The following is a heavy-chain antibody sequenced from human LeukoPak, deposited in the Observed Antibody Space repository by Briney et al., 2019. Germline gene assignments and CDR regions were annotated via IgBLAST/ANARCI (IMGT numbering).Heavy chain of an antibody. CDR3: TTSVYGDDFSVRLDY. CDR2: KSKTDGGTT. V-gene: IGHV3-15*01. D-gene: IGHD4-17*01. CDR1: GFTFSNAW. Sequence: GGSLRLSCAASGFTFSNAWIKSKTDGGTTDYAAPVKGRFTISRDDSKNTLYLQMNSLKTEDTAVYYCTTSVYGDDFSVRLDYWGQGTLVTVSS. J-gene: IGHJ4*02.